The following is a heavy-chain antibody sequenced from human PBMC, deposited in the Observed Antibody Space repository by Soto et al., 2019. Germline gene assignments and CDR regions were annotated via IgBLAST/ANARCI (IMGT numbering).Heavy chain of an antibody. Sequence: GGSLRLSCSASGFTFSSYAMHWVRQAPGKGLEYVSAISSNGGSTYYADSVKGRFTISRDNSKNTLYLQMSSLRAEDTAVYYCVKPRSSSWFGSKTFDPWGQGTLVTVSS. CDR1: GFTFSSYA. CDR3: VKPRSSSWFGSKTFDP. J-gene: IGHJ5*02. V-gene: IGHV3-64D*06. CDR2: ISSNGGST. D-gene: IGHD6-6*01.